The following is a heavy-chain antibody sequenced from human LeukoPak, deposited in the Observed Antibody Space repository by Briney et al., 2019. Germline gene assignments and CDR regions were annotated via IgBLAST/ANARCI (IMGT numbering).Heavy chain of an antibody. V-gene: IGHV1-2*02. J-gene: IGHJ3*02. CDR2: INPTNGDT. Sequence: ASVKVSCKASGYTFTAYYMHWVRLAPGQGLEWVGWINPTNGDTKYAQRFQGRVTMTRDTSINTVYMELSRLRSDDTAMYYCAKVIHGAVAFDIWGQGTMVTVSS. CDR1: GYTFTAYY. D-gene: IGHD4/OR15-4a*01. CDR3: AKVIHGAVAFDI.